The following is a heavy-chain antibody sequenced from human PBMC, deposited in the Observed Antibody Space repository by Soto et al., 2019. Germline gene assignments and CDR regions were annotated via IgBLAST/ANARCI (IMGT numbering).Heavy chain of an antibody. V-gene: IGHV1-69*13. D-gene: IGHD3-22*01. CDR3: ARRTYYDSSVYNDY. CDR2: IIPIFGTS. J-gene: IGHJ4*02. Sequence: GASVKVSCKASGTMFSSYAITWVRQAPGQGLEWMGGIIPIFGTSNYAQKFQGRVTITADESTSTAYMELSSLRSEDTAIYYCARRTYYDSSVYNDYWGQGTLVTVSS. CDR1: GTMFSSYA.